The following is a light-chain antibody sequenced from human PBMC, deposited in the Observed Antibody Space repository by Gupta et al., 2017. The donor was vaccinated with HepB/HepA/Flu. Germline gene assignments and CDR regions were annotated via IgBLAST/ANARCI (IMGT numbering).Light chain of an antibody. CDR1: KLGDKF. CDR2: QDS. CDR3: QAGDSSTGV. J-gene: IGLJ2*01. Sequence: SSELPQPPSVSVSPGQTASITCSGDKLGDKFACWYQQKPGQSPVLDIYQDSKRPSGIPGRFSGYTSGNTATLTISGTQAMDEADYYCQAGDSSTGVFGGGTKLTVL. V-gene: IGLV3-1*01.